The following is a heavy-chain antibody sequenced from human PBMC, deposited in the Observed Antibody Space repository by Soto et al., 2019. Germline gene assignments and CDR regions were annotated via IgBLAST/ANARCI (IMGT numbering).Heavy chain of an antibody. J-gene: IGHJ6*02. CDR1: GFTFSSSR. CDR2: ISSSGSTI. CDR3: ARDQGCSSTSCYPNYYYYGMDV. V-gene: IGHV3-21*04. Sequence: EVQLVESGGGLVKPGGSLRLSCAASGFTFSSSRMNWVRQAPGKGLEWVSSISSSGSTIYYADSVKGRFTISRDNAKNSLYLQMNSLRAEDTAVYYCARDQGCSSTSCYPNYYYYGMDVWGQGTTVTVSS. D-gene: IGHD2-2*01.